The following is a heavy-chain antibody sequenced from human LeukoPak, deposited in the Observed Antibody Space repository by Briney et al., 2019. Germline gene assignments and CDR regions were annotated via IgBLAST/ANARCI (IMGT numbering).Heavy chain of an antibody. Sequence: SSETLSLTCTVSGGSISSYYWSWIRQRPGKGLEWIGYIYYSGSTNYNPSLKSRVTISVDTSKNQFSLKLSSVTAADTAVYYCASLDGGWELGAFDIWGQGTMVTVSS. CDR1: GGSISSYY. CDR2: IYYSGST. CDR3: ASLDGGWELGAFDI. J-gene: IGHJ3*02. D-gene: IGHD1-26*01. V-gene: IGHV4-59*08.